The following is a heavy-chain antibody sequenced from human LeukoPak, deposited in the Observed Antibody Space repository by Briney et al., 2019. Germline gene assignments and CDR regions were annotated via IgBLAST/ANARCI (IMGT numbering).Heavy chain of an antibody. CDR1: GFTFSLYT. CDR3: ARDVGGGDTFDC. J-gene: IGHJ4*02. CDR2: ISYDGSDK. V-gene: IGHV3-30*04. D-gene: IGHD2-21*02. Sequence: PGRSLRLSCAASGFTFSLYTMHWVRQAPGKGLEWVAVISYDGSDKYYADSVKGRFTISRDNSKNTLFLQMNSLRAEDTAVYFCARDVGGGDTFDCWGQGTLVTVSS.